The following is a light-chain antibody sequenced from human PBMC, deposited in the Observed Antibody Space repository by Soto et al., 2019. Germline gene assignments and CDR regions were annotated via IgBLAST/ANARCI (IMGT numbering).Light chain of an antibody. J-gene: IGKJ1*01. Sequence: IVMTQSPATLSVSPGERVTLSCRASQSVSSNVAWYQQKPGQAPRLLIYIASVRATGIPARFSGSGSGTEFTLTISSLQSEDSAVYYCQQYNNWPSWMFGQGTKV. V-gene: IGKV3-15*01. CDR1: QSVSSN. CDR2: IAS. CDR3: QQYNNWPSWM.